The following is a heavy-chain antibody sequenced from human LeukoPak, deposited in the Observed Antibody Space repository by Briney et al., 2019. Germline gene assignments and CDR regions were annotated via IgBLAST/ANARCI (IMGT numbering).Heavy chain of an antibody. D-gene: IGHD3-10*01. CDR1: GASFNDFY. V-gene: IGHV4-34*01. CDR3: ASARNVPMVRGVIYY. CDR2: IDHRGST. Sequence: TSEALSLTCAVYGASFNDFYWTWIRQSPGKGLEWIGEIDHRGSTKYSPSLVSRVTISVDTSKNQFSLKLSSVTAADTAVYYCASARNVPMVRGVIYYWGQGTLVTVSS. J-gene: IGHJ4*02.